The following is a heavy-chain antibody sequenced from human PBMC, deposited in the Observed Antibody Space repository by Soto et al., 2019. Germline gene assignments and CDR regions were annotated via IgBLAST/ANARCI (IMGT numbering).Heavy chain of an antibody. Sequence: SETLSLTCAVSGGSISSGGYSWSWIRQPPGKGLEWIGYIYHSGSTYYNPSLKSRVTISVDRSKNQFSLKLSSVTAADTAVYYFARAAGGLSPDYWGQGTLVTVSS. CDR3: ARAAGGLSPDY. D-gene: IGHD1-26*01. CDR1: GGSISSGGYS. J-gene: IGHJ4*02. V-gene: IGHV4-30-2*01. CDR2: IYHSGST.